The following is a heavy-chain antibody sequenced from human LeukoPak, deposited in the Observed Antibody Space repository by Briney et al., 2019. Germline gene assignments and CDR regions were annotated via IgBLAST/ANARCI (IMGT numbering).Heavy chain of an antibody. V-gene: IGHV4-39*01. Sequence: PSETLSLTCTVSGDSVSDTTHYWGWVRQPPGKWMEWVGNIYYTGSTYSNPSLRSRVTMSVDTSKNQFSLKMSSVTAADTAVYYCARLTKGRFFDFVFDFWGQGTLVTVSS. D-gene: IGHD3-9*01. CDR2: IYYTGST. CDR3: ARLTKGRFFDFVFDF. CDR1: GDSVSDTTHY. J-gene: IGHJ4*02.